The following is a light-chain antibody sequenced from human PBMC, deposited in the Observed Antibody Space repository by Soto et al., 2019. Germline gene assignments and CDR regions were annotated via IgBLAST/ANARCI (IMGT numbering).Light chain of an antibody. CDR3: QQYKNWPET. J-gene: IGKJ1*01. CDR2: GAS. V-gene: IGKV3-15*01. CDR1: RSVSSN. Sequence: EIVMTQSPATLSVSPGERATLSCRASRSVSSNLAWYQQKPGQAPRLLIYGASTRATDIPARFSGSGSGTEFTLTISSLQSEDFAVYYCQQYKNWPETFGQGTKVDIK.